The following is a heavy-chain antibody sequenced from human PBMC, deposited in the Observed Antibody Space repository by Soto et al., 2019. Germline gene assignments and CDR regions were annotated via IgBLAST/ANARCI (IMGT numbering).Heavy chain of an antibody. CDR3: ARSRKYRNSSDRHKRWFDA. Sequence: PSETLCLTCVVSGGSITSYHWSWIRQFPGKGLEWIAYTAYTGNTNYNPSLKSRVTISMDTSKNQFSLKLSYVTAADTAVYYCARSRKYRNSSDRHKRWFDAGRQASLLP. CDR1: GGSITSYH. V-gene: IGHV4-59*08. CDR2: TAYTGNT. D-gene: IGHD6-6*01. J-gene: IGHJ5*02.